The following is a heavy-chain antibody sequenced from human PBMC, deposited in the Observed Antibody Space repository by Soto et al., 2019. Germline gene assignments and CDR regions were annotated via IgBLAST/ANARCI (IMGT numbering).Heavy chain of an antibody. CDR1: GFTFSSYA. CDR2: ISYDGSNK. J-gene: IGHJ6*02. D-gene: IGHD2-15*01. Sequence: GGSLRLACAASGFTFSSYAMHWVRQAPGKGLEWVAVISYDGSNKYYADSVKGRFTISRDNSKNTLYLQMNSLRAEDTAVYYCARDLATVVVAATRYYYYGIDVRAQRTTVTGSS. CDR3: ARDLATVVVAATRYYYYGIDV. V-gene: IGHV3-30-3*01.